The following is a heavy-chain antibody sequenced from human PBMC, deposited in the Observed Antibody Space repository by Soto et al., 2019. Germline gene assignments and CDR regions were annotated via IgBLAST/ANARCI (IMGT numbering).Heavy chain of an antibody. CDR1: GGSFSCYY. D-gene: IGHD3-16*01. CDR3: AREPLGTYGDNWFDP. Sequence: PSETLSLTCAVYGGSFSCYYWSWVRQPPGKGLEWIGEINHSGGTNYNPSLKSRVTISVDTSKNQFSLKLSSVTAADTAVYYCAREPLGTYGDNWFDPWGQGTLVTVSS. J-gene: IGHJ5*02. CDR2: INHSGGT. V-gene: IGHV4-34*01.